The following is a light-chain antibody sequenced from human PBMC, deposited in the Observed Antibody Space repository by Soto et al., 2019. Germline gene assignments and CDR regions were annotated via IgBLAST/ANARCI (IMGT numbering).Light chain of an antibody. CDR3: QQYRDSLGT. Sequence: EIVLTQSPGTLSLSPGERATLSCRASQSVISTYLAWYQQKPGQAPRLLLYGASSRATGIPYRFSGSGSGTDFTLTISRLEPEDFAVYYCQQYRDSLGTFGQGTKVELK. J-gene: IGKJ1*01. V-gene: IGKV3-20*01. CDR1: QSVISTY. CDR2: GAS.